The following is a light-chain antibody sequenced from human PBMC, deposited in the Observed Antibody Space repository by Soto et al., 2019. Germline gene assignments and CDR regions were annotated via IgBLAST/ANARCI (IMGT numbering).Light chain of an antibody. CDR3: QHYSPTST. J-gene: IGKJ2*01. CDR1: QSISNSH. V-gene: IGKV3-20*01. Sequence: EVVLTQSPDTLSLSPGERATLSCRASQSISNSHLVWYQQKPGLAPRLLIYGASIRATGIPDRFSGSGSGTDFTLTISTLEPEDFLVYYCQHYSPTSTFGQGTQLQIK. CDR2: GAS.